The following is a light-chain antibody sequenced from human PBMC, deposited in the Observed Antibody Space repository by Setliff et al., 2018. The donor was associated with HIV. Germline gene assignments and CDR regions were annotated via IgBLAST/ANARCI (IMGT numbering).Light chain of an antibody. V-gene: IGLV2-23*02. Sequence: QSVLTQPASVSGSPGQSITISCTGTSSDVGSFSLVSWYQQEPGKAPKLIIYEVTKRPSGISDRFPGSKSGNTASLSISGLQTEDEADYYCCSYASSQTYVFGIGTKVTVL. CDR3: CSYASSQTYV. J-gene: IGLJ1*01. CDR1: SSDVGSFSL. CDR2: EVT.